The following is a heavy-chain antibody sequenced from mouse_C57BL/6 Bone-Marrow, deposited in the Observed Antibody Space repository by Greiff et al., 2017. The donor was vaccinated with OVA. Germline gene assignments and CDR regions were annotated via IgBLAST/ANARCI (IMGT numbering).Heavy chain of an antibody. CDR2: IWSGGST. CDR1: GFSLTSYG. Sequence: QVHVKQSGPGLVQPSQSLSITCTVSGFSLTSYGVHWVRQSPGKGLEWLGVIWSGGSTDYNAAFISRLSISKDNSKSQVFFKMNSLQADDTAIYYCARVYYGSSSSWYFDVWGTGTTVTVSS. D-gene: IGHD1-1*01. J-gene: IGHJ1*03. CDR3: ARVYYGSSSSWYFDV. V-gene: IGHV2-2*01.